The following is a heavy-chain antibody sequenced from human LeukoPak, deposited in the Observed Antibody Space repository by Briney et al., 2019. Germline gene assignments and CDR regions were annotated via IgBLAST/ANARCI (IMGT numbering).Heavy chain of an antibody. D-gene: IGHD3-22*01. CDR3: ARHYYDTSGYYGRDYFDY. CDR1: GFTFSYYW. Sequence: GGSLRLSCAASGFTFSYYWKSWVRQAPGKGPEWVANIKQDGTEKYYVDSVKGRFTISRDNAKNSLYLQMNSLRAEDTAVYYCARHYYDTSGYYGRDYFDYWGQGTLVTVSS. CDR2: IKQDGTEK. V-gene: IGHV3-7*01. J-gene: IGHJ4*02.